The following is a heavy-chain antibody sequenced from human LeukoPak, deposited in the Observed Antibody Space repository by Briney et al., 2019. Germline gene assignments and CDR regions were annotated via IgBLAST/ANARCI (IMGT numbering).Heavy chain of an antibody. CDR2: IYYSGST. V-gene: IGHV4-59*01. CDR3: ARLGGEMAYIHWYFDL. CDR1: GGSISGYN. D-gene: IGHD2-21*01. Sequence: SETLSFSYTVGGGSISGYNWTLIQKPPGKGLELIGYIYYSGSTNYNPSLQSRVAISVDTSKSQFSLQLTSVTASDTAVYCARLGGEMAYIHWYFDLWGRGNLVTVSS. J-gene: IGHJ2*01.